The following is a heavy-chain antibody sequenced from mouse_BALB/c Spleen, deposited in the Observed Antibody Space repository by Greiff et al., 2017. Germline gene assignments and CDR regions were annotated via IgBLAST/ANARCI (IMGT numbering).Heavy chain of an antibody. CDR3: ARGGGDYYAMDY. J-gene: IGHJ4*01. CDR1: GYTFTRYW. V-gene: IGHV1-7*01. Sequence: QVQLKESGAELAKPGASVKMSCKASGYTFTRYWMHWVKQRPGQGLEWIGYINPSTGYTEYNQKFKDKATLTADKSSSTAYMQLSSLTSEDSAVDYCARGGGDYYAMDYWGQGTSVTVSS. CDR2: INPSTGYT.